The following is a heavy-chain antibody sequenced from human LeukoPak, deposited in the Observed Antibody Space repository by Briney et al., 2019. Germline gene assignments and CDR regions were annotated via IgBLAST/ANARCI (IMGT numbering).Heavy chain of an antibody. V-gene: IGHV3-33*06. CDR2: IWYDGSNK. D-gene: IGHD3-10*01. J-gene: IGHJ4*02. Sequence: GRSLRLSCAASGFTFISYGMHWVRQAPGKGLEWVAVIWYDGSNKYYADSVKGRFTISIDNSKNTLYLQMNSLRAEDTAVYYCAKDLAMVRGVALDYWGQGTLVTVSS. CDR1: GFTFISYG. CDR3: AKDLAMVRGVALDY.